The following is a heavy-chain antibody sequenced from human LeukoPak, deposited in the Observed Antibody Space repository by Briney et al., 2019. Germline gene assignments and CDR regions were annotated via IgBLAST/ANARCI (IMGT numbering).Heavy chain of an antibody. J-gene: IGHJ4*02. D-gene: IGHD3-22*01. CDR1: GFTFDDYA. Sequence: GGSLRLSCAASGFTFDDYAMHWVRQAPGKGLEWVSGISWNSGSIGYADSVKGRFTISRDNAKNSLYLQMNSLRAEDTALYYCAKDSSGYILYWGQGTLVTVSS. CDR2: ISWNSGSI. V-gene: IGHV3-9*01. CDR3: AKDSSGYILY.